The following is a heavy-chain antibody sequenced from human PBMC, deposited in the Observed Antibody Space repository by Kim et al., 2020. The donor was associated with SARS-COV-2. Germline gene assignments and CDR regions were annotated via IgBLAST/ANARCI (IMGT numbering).Heavy chain of an antibody. V-gene: IGHV3-73*01. J-gene: IGHJ3*02. D-gene: IGHD3-22*01. CDR3: TSYYTMSNAFDI. Sequence: AYAATVKGSFTISRDDAKNTAYLQMNSLKTEDTAVYYCTSYYTMSNAFDIWGQGTMVTVSS.